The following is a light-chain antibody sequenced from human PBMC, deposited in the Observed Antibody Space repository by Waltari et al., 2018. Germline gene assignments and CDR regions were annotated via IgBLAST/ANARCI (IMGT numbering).Light chain of an antibody. CDR3: QQYNDWPRT. V-gene: IGKV3-15*01. Sequence: EIVMTQSPATLSVSPGERATLSCRASQSVTSNLAWYQQNPGQAPSLLIYGASTRASGVPARFSGSGSGTEFTLTISNLQSEDFAGYYCQQYNDWPRTFGQVTKVEI. CDR2: GAS. CDR1: QSVTSN. J-gene: IGKJ1*01.